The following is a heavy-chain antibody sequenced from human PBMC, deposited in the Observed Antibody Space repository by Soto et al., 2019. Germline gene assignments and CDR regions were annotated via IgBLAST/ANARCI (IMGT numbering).Heavy chain of an antibody. CDR2: IYSGGST. Sequence: GGSLRLSCAASGFTVSTKYMSWVRQAPGKGLEWVSVIYSGGSTFYADSVRGRFTISRDNSKNTLYLQMNSLRAEDTAVYYCAKDAGYSNGYFDYWGQGTLVTVSS. CDR1: GFTVSTKY. J-gene: IGHJ4*02. V-gene: IGHV3-66*01. CDR3: AKDAGYSNGYFDY. D-gene: IGHD2-8*01.